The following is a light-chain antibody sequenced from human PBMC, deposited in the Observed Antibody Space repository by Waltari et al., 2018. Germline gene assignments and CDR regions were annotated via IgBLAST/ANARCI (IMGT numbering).Light chain of an antibody. V-gene: IGKV4-1*01. CDR1: QSVLYSSNNKNY. Sequence: DIVMTQSPDSLAVSLGERATINYKSSQSVLYSSNNKNYLAWYQQKPGQAPKLLIYWASTRESGVPDRFSGSGSGTDFTLTISSLQAEDVAVYYCQQYYSIPITFGQGTRLEIK. J-gene: IGKJ5*01. CDR2: WAS. CDR3: QQYYSIPIT.